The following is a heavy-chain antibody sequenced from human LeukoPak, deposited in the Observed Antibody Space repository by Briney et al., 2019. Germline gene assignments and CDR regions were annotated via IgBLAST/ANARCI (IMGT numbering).Heavy chain of an antibody. V-gene: IGHV6-1*01. Sequence: SQTLSLTCAISGDSVSSNSAAWNWIRQSPSRGLEWLGRTYYRSKWYNDYAVSVKSRITINPDTSKNQFSLQLNSVTPEDTAVYYCAREPLFPWGWLPPRGYFDYWGQGTLVTVSS. CDR2: TYYRSKWYN. J-gene: IGHJ4*02. D-gene: IGHD2-15*01. CDR1: GDSVSSNSAA. CDR3: AREPLFPWGWLPPRGYFDY.